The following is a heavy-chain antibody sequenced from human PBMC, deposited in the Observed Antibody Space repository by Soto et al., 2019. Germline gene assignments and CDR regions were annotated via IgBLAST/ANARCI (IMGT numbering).Heavy chain of an antibody. Sequence: QVHLVQSGAEVKKPGASVKMSCKSSGYRLSNYYMHWVRQAPGQGLEWMGIVNPSDGRANYAQKFQGRVTMTWDTSTTTLYMEVNSLTSEDTAMYYCARAELIVAGQAFASWGQGTLVTVSS. D-gene: IGHD5-12*01. CDR2: VNPSDGRA. CDR1: GYRLSNYY. V-gene: IGHV1-46*01. CDR3: ARAELIVAGQAFAS. J-gene: IGHJ4*02.